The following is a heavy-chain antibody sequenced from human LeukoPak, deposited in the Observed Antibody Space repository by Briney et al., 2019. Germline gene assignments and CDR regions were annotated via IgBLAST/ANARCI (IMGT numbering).Heavy chain of an antibody. D-gene: IGHD3-16*01. J-gene: IGHJ4*02. CDR1: GFTFSSYG. Sequence: GGSLRLSCAASGFTFSSYGMSWVRQAPGKGLEWVSAISGSGGSTYYADSVKGRFTISRDNSKNTLYLQMNSLRAEDTAVYYCAKEGRDYVWGRNFDYWGQGTLVTVSS. V-gene: IGHV3-23*01. CDR2: ISGSGGST. CDR3: AKEGRDYVWGRNFDY.